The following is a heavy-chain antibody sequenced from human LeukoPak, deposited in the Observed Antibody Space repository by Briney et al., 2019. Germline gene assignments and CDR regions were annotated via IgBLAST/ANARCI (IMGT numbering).Heavy chain of an antibody. V-gene: IGHV3-48*04. CDR2: ISSSSTI. D-gene: IGHD1-1*01. CDR3: ARERHDGYFDY. Sequence: PGGSLRLSCAASGFTFSSYSMNWVRQAPGKGLEWVSYISSSSTIYYADSVKGRFTISRDNAKNSLYLQMNSLRAEDTAVYYCARERHDGYFDYWGQGTLVTVSS. J-gene: IGHJ4*02. CDR1: GFTFSSYS.